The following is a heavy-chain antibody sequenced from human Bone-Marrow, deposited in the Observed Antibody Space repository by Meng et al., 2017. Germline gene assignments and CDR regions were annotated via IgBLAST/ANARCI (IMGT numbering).Heavy chain of an antibody. CDR3: ARVLGSGSYPDY. Sequence: QVQLQQWGAGLLKPSETLSLTCAVYGGSFSGYYWSWIRQPPGKGLEWIGEINHSGSTNYNPSLKSRVTISVDKSKNQFSLKLSSVTAADTAVYYCARVLGSGSYPDYWGQGTLVTVSS. J-gene: IGHJ4*02. CDR2: INHSGST. D-gene: IGHD1-26*01. CDR1: GGSFSGYY. V-gene: IGHV4-34*01.